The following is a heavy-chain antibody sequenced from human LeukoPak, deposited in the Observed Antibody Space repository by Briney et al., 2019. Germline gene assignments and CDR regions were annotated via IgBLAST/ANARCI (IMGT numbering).Heavy chain of an antibody. CDR1: GGSISNYY. V-gene: IGHV4-59*01. Sequence: PSETLSLTCTVSGGSISNYYWSWIRQPPGKGLEWIGYTYHSGSVNYNPSLKSRVTISVDTTNNQFSLKLNSVTAADTAVYYCARGGGFGSPPAYWGQGTLVTISS. J-gene: IGHJ4*02. CDR3: ARGGGFGSPPAY. CDR2: TYHSGSV. D-gene: IGHD3-10*01.